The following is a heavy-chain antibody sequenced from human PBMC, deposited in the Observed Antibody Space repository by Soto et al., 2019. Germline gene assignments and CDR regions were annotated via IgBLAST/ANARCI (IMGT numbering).Heavy chain of an antibody. Sequence: SETLSLTCTVSGASIGGSNYFWGWIRQSPGTGLEWLGTIYSSGITYYNPSLKSRITMSLDTSKNQFSRKLGSVTAADTAVYYSTRSRFGVRGVTPMDVWGQGTTVTVSS. J-gene: IGHJ6*02. CDR3: TRSRFGVRGVTPMDV. D-gene: IGHD3-10*01. CDR1: GASIGGSNYF. V-gene: IGHV4-39*01. CDR2: IYSSGIT.